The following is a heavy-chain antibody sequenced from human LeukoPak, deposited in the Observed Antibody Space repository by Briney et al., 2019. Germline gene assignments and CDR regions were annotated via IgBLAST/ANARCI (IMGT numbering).Heavy chain of an antibody. J-gene: IGHJ4*02. V-gene: IGHV3-23*01. CDR2: ISGSGGST. CDR1: GFTFSSYA. Sequence: GGSLRLSCAASGFTFSSYAMSWVRQAPGKGLEWVSAISGSGGSTYYADSVKGRFTISRDNSKNTLYLQMNSLRAEDTAVYYCAKFVGLTTVTTRGGLGYWGQGTLVTVSS. D-gene: IGHD4-17*01. CDR3: AKFVGLTTVTTRGGLGY.